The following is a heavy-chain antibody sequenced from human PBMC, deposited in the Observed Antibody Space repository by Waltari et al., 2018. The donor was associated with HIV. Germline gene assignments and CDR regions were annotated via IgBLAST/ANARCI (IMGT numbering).Heavy chain of an antibody. CDR1: SGSISSGIYY. D-gene: IGHD3-10*01. V-gene: IGHV4-39*01. CDR2: IYYSGST. J-gene: IGHJ4*02. CDR3: ARLNDGSGASDY. Sequence: QLQLQESGPGLVKPSETLSLTCTVSSGSISSGIYYWGWFRQPPGKGLEWIASIYYSGSTYYHPSLKSRVTISVDTSKNQFSLKLSSVTAADTAVYYCARLNDGSGASDYWGQGTLVTVSS.